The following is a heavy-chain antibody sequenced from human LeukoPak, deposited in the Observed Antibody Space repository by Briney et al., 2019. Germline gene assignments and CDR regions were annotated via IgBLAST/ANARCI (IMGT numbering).Heavy chain of an antibody. D-gene: IGHD2-2*01. V-gene: IGHV4-59*12. J-gene: IGHJ2*01. CDR3: ARDALYCSSTSCYRYWYFDL. Sequence: SETLSLTCTVSGGSISSYYWSWIRQPPGKGLEWIGYIYYSGSTNYNPSLKSRVTISVDTSKNQFSLKLSSVTAADTAVYYCARDALYCSSTSCYRYWYFDLWGRGTLVTVSS. CDR2: IYYSGST. CDR1: GGSISSYY.